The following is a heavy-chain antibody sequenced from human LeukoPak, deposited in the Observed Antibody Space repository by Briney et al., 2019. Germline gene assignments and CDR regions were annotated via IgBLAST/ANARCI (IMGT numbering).Heavy chain of an antibody. V-gene: IGHV1-69*13. CDR1: GGTFSSYA. D-gene: IGHD3-22*01. CDR2: IIPIFGTA. CDR3: ARPLDGRITMIPGAFDI. Sequence: SVTVSCKASGGTFSSYAISWVRQAPGQGLEWMGGIIPIFGTANYAQKFQGRVTITADESTSTAYMELSSLRSEDTAVYYCARPLDGRITMIPGAFDIWGQGTMVTVSS. J-gene: IGHJ3*02.